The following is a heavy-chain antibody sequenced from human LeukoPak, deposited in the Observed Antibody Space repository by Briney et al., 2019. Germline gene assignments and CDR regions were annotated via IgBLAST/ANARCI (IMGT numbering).Heavy chain of an antibody. J-gene: IGHJ4*02. CDR2: IWSDSTNK. D-gene: IGHD4-17*01. CDR1: GFTFSTYA. Sequence: GGSLRLSCAASGFTFSTYAMHWVRQAPGKGLEWVAVIWSDSTNKYYADSVRGRFTISRDNSKSTLYLQMSSLRAEDMAMYYCARDRLTTVTTFHFDYWGQGTLVTVSS. CDR3: ARDRLTTVTTFHFDY. V-gene: IGHV3-33*01.